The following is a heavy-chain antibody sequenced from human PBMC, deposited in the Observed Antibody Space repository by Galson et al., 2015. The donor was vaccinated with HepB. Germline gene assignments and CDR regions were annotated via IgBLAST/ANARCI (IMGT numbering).Heavy chain of an antibody. J-gene: IGHJ6*02. D-gene: IGHD2-21*01. CDR1: GFTVSNYG. CDR3: VKDRKTEAYGMEV. Sequence: SLRLSCAASGFTVSNYGMHWVRQAPGKGLEWVAVISNDGSREYYSDSVKGRFTISRDNSKSTLYLQMNSLRAEDTAVYYCVKDRKTEAYGMEVWGQGTTVTVSS. V-gene: IGHV3-30*18. CDR2: ISNDGSRE.